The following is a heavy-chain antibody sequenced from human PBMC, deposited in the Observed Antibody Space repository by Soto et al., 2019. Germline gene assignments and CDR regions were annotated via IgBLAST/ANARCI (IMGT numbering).Heavy chain of an antibody. V-gene: IGHV3-23*01. CDR3: AKEMDIAAACIYSRAEYFQH. CDR2: ISGSGGST. Sequence: EVQLLESGGGGVQPGGSLRLSCAASGFTFSSYAMRWVRQAPGQGLEWGSAISGSGGSTYYADSVKGRFTISRDNSKNTLYLQMNSLRDEDTAVYYCAKEMDIAAACIYSRAEYFQHWGQGTLVTVSS. D-gene: IGHD6-13*01. J-gene: IGHJ1*01. CDR1: GFTFSSYA.